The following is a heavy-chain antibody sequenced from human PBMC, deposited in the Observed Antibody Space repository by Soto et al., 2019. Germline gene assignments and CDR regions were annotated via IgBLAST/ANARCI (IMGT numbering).Heavy chain of an antibody. J-gene: IGHJ4*02. D-gene: IGHD3-10*01. Sequence: QVQLQESGPGLVRPSGTLSLTCTFSGGSIASDNWWTWVRQPPGRGLEWIGEMYHSGTTNYSQSRKSRVTILIDESKYAFSLKLTSVTAAETARYYCARASASSVLRGVILIWGQGTLVTVSS. CDR3: ARASASSVLRGVILI. CDR2: MYHSGTT. CDR1: GGSIASDNW. V-gene: IGHV4-4*02.